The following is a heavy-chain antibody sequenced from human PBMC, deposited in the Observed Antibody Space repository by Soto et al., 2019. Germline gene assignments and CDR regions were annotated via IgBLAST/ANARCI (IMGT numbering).Heavy chain of an antibody. D-gene: IGHD3-10*01. CDR1: GFTFSSYS. Sequence: GGSLILSCAASGFTFSSYSMNWVRQAPGKGLEWVSYISSSSSTIYYADSVKGRFTISRDNAKNSLYLQMNSLRAEDTAVYYCARAWGYYYGSGKNTEFDYWGQGTLVTVSS. CDR3: ARAWGYYYGSGKNTEFDY. J-gene: IGHJ4*02. CDR2: ISSSSSTI. V-gene: IGHV3-48*01.